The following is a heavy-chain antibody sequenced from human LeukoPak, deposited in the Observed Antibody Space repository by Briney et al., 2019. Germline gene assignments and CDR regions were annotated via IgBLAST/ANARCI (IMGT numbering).Heavy chain of an antibody. D-gene: IGHD3-10*01. CDR2: IWYDGSNK. J-gene: IGHJ5*02. Sequence: GGSLRLSCAASGFTFSSYGMHWVRQAPGKGLEWVAVIWYDGSNKYYADSVKGRFTISRDNSKNTLYLQMDSLRAEDTAVYYCARKIHYYGSGSYSHNWFDPWGQGTLVTVSS. V-gene: IGHV3-33*01. CDR3: ARKIHYYGSGSYSHNWFDP. CDR1: GFTFSSYG.